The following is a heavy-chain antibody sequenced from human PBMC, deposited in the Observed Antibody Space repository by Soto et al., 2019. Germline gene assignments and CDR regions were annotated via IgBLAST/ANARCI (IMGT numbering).Heavy chain of an antibody. D-gene: IGHD3-10*01. CDR1: GGSISSYY. Sequence: SETLSLTCTVSGGSISSYYWSWIRQPPGKGLERIGYIYYSGSTNYNPSLKSRVTISVDTSNNQFSLKLSSVTAADTAVYYCARNRVVRGVIIYFDYWGQGTLVTVSS. CDR3: ARNRVVRGVIIYFDY. V-gene: IGHV4-59*01. J-gene: IGHJ4*02. CDR2: IYYSGST.